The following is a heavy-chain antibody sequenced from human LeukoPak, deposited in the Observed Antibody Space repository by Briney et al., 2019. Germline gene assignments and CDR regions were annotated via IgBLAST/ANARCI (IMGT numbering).Heavy chain of an antibody. Sequence: AETLSLTCTVSDGSVNSAIYYWSWIRQPPGKGLEWIGYIYYSGSTNYNPSLKSRVTISVDTSKNQFSLKLSSVTAADTAVYYCARENDVTGNALDVWGQGTTVTVSS. CDR1: DGSVNSAIYY. D-gene: IGHD2-2*01. V-gene: IGHV4-61*01. J-gene: IGHJ6*02. CDR2: IYYSGST. CDR3: ARENDVTGNALDV.